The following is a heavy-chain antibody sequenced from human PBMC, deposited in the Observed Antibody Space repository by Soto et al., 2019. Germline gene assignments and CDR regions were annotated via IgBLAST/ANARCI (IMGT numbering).Heavy chain of an antibody. V-gene: IGHV3-9*01. D-gene: IGHD2-15*01. J-gene: IGHJ4*02. CDR2: ISWNSGSI. CDR1: GFTFDDYA. Sequence: PVGSLRLSCAASGFTFDDYAMHWVRQAPGKGLEWVSGISWNSGSIGYADSVKGRFTISRDNAKNSLYLQMNSLRAEDTALYYCAKVGGGGWHLDYWGQGTLVTVSS. CDR3: AKVGGGGWHLDY.